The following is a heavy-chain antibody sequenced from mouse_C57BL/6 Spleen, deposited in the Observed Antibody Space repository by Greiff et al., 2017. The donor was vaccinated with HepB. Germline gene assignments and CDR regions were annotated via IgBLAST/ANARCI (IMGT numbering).Heavy chain of an antibody. V-gene: IGHV1-42*01. CDR3: ARLGSSGYPAWFAY. J-gene: IGHJ3*01. Sequence: EVQLQQSGPELVKPGASVKISCKASGYSFTGYYMNWVKQSPEKSLEWIGEINPSTGGTTYNQKFKAKATLTVDKSSSTAYMQLKSLTSEDSAVYYCARLGSSGYPAWFAYWGQGTLVTVSA. CDR1: GYSFTGYY. D-gene: IGHD3-2*02. CDR2: INPSTGGT.